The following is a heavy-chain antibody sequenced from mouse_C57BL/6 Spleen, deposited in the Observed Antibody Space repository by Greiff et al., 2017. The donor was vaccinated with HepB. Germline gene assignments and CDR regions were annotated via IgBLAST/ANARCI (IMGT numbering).Heavy chain of an antibody. CDR3: ARNGSSYVRGFDY. D-gene: IGHD1-1*01. CDR2: IYPGSGST. Sequence: VQLQQPGAELVKPGASVKMSCKASGYTFTSYWITWVKQRPGQGLEWIGDIYPGSGSTNYNEKFKSKATLTVDTSSSTAYMQLSSLTSEDSAVYYCARNGSSYVRGFDYWGQGTTLTVSS. CDR1: GYTFTSYW. J-gene: IGHJ2*01. V-gene: IGHV1-55*01.